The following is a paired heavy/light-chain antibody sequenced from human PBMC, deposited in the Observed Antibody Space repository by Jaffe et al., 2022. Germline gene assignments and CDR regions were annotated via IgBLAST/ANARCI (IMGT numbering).Light chain of an antibody. CDR3: HQRNSWPIT. J-gene: IGKJ5*01. CDR1: QSVSNY. CDR2: GAS. Sequence: EIVLTQSPATLSLSPGERATLSCRASQSVSNYLAWYQQKPGQAPRLLMYGASNRATGIPDRFSGSGSGTDFTLTISTLEPEDFAIYYCHQRNSWPITFGQGTRLEIK. V-gene: IGKV3-11*01.
Heavy chain of an antibody. V-gene: IGHV3-23*01. CDR3: ANYKQQIQGRDY. J-gene: IGHJ4*02. Sequence: EVQLLESGGGLVHPGGSLRLSCAASGFTFTSYAMTWVRQAPGKGLEWVSVIYPSGGEIHYADSVKGRFSISRDNSKNTVDLQMDSLRVEDTAIYYCANYKQQIQGRDYWGQGTLVTVSS. CDR1: GFTFTSYA. CDR2: IYPSGGEI. D-gene: IGHD3-10*01.